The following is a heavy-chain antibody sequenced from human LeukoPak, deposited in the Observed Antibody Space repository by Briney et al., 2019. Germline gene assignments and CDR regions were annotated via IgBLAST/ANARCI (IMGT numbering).Heavy chain of an antibody. J-gene: IGHJ6*03. CDR2: IYYSGST. Sequence: SETLSLTCTVSGGSISSGDYYWSWIRQPPGKGLEWIGYIYYSGSTYYNPSLKSRVTISVDTSKNQFPLKLSSVTAADTAVYYCARDEGDILTGWGIPIMDVWGKGTTVTVSS. CDR3: ARDEGDILTGWGIPIMDV. CDR1: GGSISSGDYY. D-gene: IGHD3-9*01. V-gene: IGHV4-30-4*08.